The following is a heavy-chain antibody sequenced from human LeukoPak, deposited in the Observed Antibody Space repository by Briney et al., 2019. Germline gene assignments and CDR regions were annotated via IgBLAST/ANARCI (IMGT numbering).Heavy chain of an antibody. D-gene: IGHD2-21*01. J-gene: IGHJ4*02. CDR3: ARGGSSASAPYY. CDR1: GLTVSSNH. V-gene: IGHV3-53*01. CDR2: IYSDGNT. Sequence: GGSLRLFCAASGLTVSSNHMSWIRQAPGKGLAWVSVIYSDGNTHYADSVKGRFTSSRDNSKNTLFLQRNSLRAEDTAVYYCARGGSSASAPYYWGQGTLVTVSS.